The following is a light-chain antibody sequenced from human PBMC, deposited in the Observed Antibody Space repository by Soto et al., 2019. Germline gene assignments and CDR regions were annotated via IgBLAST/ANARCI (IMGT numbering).Light chain of an antibody. Sequence: QSVLTQSPSASASLGASVKLTCTLSSGHSNYAIAWHQQQPEKGPRYLMKLNNDGSHSTGDGIPDRFSGSSSGAERYLTISSLQSEDESDYYCQTWDTGISVVFGGGTKLTVL. V-gene: IGLV4-69*01. CDR2: LNNDGSH. CDR3: QTWDTGISVV. CDR1: SGHSNYA. J-gene: IGLJ2*01.